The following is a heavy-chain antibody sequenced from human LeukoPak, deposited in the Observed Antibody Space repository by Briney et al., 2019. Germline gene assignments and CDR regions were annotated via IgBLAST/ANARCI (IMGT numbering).Heavy chain of an antibody. J-gene: IGHJ4*02. CDR3: ARFPRYGSGSDFDY. CDR2: IIPILGIE. Sequence: SVKVSCKASGGTFSSYAISWVRQTPGQGLEWMGRIIPILGIENYAQKFQGRVTITADKSTSTAYMELSSLRSEDTAVYYCARFPRYGSGSDFDYWGQGTLVTVSS. CDR1: GGTFSSYA. D-gene: IGHD3-10*01. V-gene: IGHV1-69*04.